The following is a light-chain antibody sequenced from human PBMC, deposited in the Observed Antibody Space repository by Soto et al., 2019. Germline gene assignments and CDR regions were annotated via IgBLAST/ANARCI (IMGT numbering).Light chain of an antibody. CDR2: GAS. Sequence: EIVMTQSQATLSMSPGERATLSCRASQSIRSSLAWYQQKPGQAPRLLIYGASTRATGVPASFSGSGSGTEFTLTISSLQSEHCAVYYCQQYHSWPLTFGGGTKVEIK. J-gene: IGKJ4*01. CDR1: QSIRSS. V-gene: IGKV3-15*01. CDR3: QQYHSWPLT.